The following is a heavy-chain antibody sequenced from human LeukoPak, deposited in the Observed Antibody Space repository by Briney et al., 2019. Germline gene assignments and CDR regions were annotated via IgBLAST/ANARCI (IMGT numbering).Heavy chain of an antibody. D-gene: IGHD7-27*01. Sequence: PSETLSLTCAVSGVSISSGGYSWRWIRQPPGRGLEWIGYIYHSGSTYYNPSLKSRVTISVDRSKNQFSLKLTSVTAADTAIYYCARDHWGSLDYWGQGALVTVSS. J-gene: IGHJ4*02. CDR3: ARDHWGSLDY. V-gene: IGHV4-30-2*01. CDR2: IYHSGST. CDR1: GVSISSGGYS.